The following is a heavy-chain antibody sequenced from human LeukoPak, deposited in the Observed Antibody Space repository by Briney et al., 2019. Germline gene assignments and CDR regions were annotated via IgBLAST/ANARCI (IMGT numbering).Heavy chain of an antibody. CDR1: GGSISSHY. Sequence: SETLSLTCTVSGGSISSHYWSWIRQPPGKGLEWIGYIYYSGSTNYNPSLKSRVTISVDTSKNQFSLKLSSVTAADTAVYYCARVGYYYYYMDVWGKGTTVTVSS. CDR3: ARVGYYYYYMDV. V-gene: IGHV4-59*11. J-gene: IGHJ6*03. CDR2: IYYSGST.